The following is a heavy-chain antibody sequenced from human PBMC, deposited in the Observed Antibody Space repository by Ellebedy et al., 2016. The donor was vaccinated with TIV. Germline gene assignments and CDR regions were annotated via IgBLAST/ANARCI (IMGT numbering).Heavy chain of an antibody. J-gene: IGHJ3*02. V-gene: IGHV3-7*04. D-gene: IGHD6-19*01. CDR1: GFTFHNYW. CDR3: ARDRAVGTMDAFDI. Sequence: PGGSLRLPCAASGFTFHNYWMNWVRQAPGKGLEWVANIKRDGSEKYYVDSVKGRFTISRDNTNNSLYLQMNSLRAEDTAVYYCARDRAVGTMDAFDIWGQGTMVTVSS. CDR2: IKRDGSEK.